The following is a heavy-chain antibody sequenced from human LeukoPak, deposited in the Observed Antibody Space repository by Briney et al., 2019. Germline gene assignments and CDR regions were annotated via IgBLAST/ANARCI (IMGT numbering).Heavy chain of an antibody. Sequence: GGSLRLSCAASGFTLSDYYMSWIRQAPGKGLEWVSYISSSGSTIYYADSVKGRFTISRDNAKNSLYLQMNSLRAEDTAVYYCATYSSSNGREFQYWGQGTLVTVSS. CDR2: ISSSGSTI. J-gene: IGHJ1*01. D-gene: IGHD2-2*01. V-gene: IGHV3-11*04. CDR3: ATYSSSNGREFQY. CDR1: GFTLSDYY.